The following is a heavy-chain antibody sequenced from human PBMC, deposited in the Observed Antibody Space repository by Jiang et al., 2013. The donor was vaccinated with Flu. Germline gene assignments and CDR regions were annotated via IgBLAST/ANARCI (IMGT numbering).Heavy chain of an antibody. J-gene: IGHJ4*02. V-gene: IGHV6-1*01. Sequence: SGDSVSRNSAAWNWIRQSPSRGLEWLGRTYYRSKWYIEYAISVKSRITINADTSTNHLSLQLSSVTPEDTAVYYCVRDGGSGWLFDYWGQGALVTVSS. CDR1: GDSVSRNSAA. CDR2: TYYRSKWYI. D-gene: IGHD6-19*01. CDR3: VRDGGSGWLFDY.